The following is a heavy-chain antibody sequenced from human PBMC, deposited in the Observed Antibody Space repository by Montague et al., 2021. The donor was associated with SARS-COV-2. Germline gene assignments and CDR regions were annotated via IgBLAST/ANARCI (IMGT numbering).Heavy chain of an antibody. CDR1: GGSFSDYY. V-gene: IGHV4-34*01. J-gene: IGHJ4*02. D-gene: IGHD3-22*01. Sequence: SETLSLTCAVYGGSFSDYYWRWIRQPPGKGLEWIGEINHRGTSNYNPSLKSRVSISVDTSKNQFSLYLSSVTAADTAVYYCARGRQHFNMIVVVMTGGEYYFDYWGQGTLVTVSS. CDR2: INHRGTS. CDR3: ARGRQHFNMIVVVMTGGEYYFDY.